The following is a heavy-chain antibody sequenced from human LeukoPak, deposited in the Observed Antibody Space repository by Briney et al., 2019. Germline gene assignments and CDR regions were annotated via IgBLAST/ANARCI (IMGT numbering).Heavy chain of an antibody. D-gene: IGHD6-13*01. CDR1: GFALSNSNW. J-gene: IGHJ5*02. V-gene: IGHV4-4*02. CDR2: IYHSGST. CDR3: ARVPYSSSWPGFDP. Sequence: ASETLSLPCPSSGFALSNSNWCSWAPHPPGRVEWRLGEIYHSGSTNYNPSLKSRVTISVDKSKNQFSLKLSSVTAADTAVYYCARVPYSSSWPGFDPWGQGTLVTVSS.